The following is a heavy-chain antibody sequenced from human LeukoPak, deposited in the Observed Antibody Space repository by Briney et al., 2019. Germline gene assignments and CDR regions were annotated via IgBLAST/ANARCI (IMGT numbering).Heavy chain of an antibody. V-gene: IGHV3-74*01. CDR1: GFTFRSYW. D-gene: IGHD3-10*01. CDR3: AKVLWFGELWSGMDV. CDR2: INIDGSSG. J-gene: IGHJ6*02. Sequence: PGGSLRLSCAASGFTFRSYWMHWVRQAPGKGLVWVSRINIDGSSGSYADSVEGRFTISRDNAKNTLYLQMNSLRAEDTAVYYCAKVLWFGELWSGMDVWGQGTTVTVSS.